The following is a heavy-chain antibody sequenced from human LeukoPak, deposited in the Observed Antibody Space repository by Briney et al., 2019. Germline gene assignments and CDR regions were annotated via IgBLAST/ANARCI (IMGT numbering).Heavy chain of an antibody. J-gene: IGHJ5*02. CDR1: GGPISSYY. CDR3: ARVCQLPATDWFDP. D-gene: IGHD2-2*01. CDR2: IYTSGST. V-gene: IGHV4-4*07. Sequence: SETLSLTCTVSGGPISSYYWSWIRQPAGKGLEWIGRIYTSGSTNYNPSLKSRVTMSVDTSKNQFSLKLSSVTAADTAVYYCARVCQLPATDWFDPWGQGTLVTVSS.